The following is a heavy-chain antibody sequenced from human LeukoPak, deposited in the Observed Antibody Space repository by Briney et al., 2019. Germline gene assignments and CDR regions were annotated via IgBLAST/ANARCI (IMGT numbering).Heavy chain of an antibody. J-gene: IGHJ4*02. CDR1: GFTFSNYG. CDR2: ITGRGENT. CDR3: ARDRYGDYAYDY. Sequence: IPGGSLRLSCAASGFTFSNYGMNWVRQAPGKGLEWVSGITGRGENTYYADSVKGRFTISRDNAKNSLYLQMNSLRAEDTAVYYCARDRYGDYAYDYWGQGTLVTVSS. D-gene: IGHD4-17*01. V-gene: IGHV3-21*01.